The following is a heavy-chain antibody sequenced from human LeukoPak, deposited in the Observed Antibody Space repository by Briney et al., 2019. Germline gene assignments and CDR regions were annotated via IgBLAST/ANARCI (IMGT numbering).Heavy chain of an antibody. CDR3: AKDGYWAYYYDSSGYYSQYNWFDP. Sequence: GGSLRLSCAASGFTFSSYAMSWVRQAPGKGLEWVSAISGSGGSTYYADSVKGRFTISRDNSKNTLYLQMNSLRAEDTAVYYCAKDGYWAYYYDSSGYYSQYNWFDPWGQGTLVTVSS. D-gene: IGHD3-22*01. CDR2: ISGSGGST. J-gene: IGHJ5*02. CDR1: GFTFSSYA. V-gene: IGHV3-23*01.